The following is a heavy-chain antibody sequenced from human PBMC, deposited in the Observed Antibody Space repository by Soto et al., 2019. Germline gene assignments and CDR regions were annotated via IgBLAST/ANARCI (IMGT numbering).Heavy chain of an antibody. D-gene: IGHD3-22*01. CDR1: GFSFGTYV. CDR3: AMTRLYDTGTNDDHRDALDI. Sequence: EVQLLESGGGMVEPRGSLKLSCAASGFSFGTYVMNWVRQAPGKGLEWVSGISGSGGRVYSADSVKGRFTISRDNSRNTLYLQMNSLRAEDTAIYYCAMTRLYDTGTNDDHRDALDIWGQGTQVTVSS. CDR2: ISGSGGRV. J-gene: IGHJ3*02. V-gene: IGHV3-23*01.